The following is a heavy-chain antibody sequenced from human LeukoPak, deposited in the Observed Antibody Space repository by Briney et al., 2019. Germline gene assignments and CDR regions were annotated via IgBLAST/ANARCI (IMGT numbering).Heavy chain of an antibody. D-gene: IGHD3-10*01. J-gene: IGHJ4*02. V-gene: IGHV3-7*01. CDR1: GFTFSNYW. Sequence: SGGSLRLSCAASGFTFSNYWMSWVRQAPGKGLEWVANIREDGSEKYYVDSVKGQFTISRDNAKNSLFLQMDSLRAEDTAVYYCARGLAGHYYGSGSSLYYWGQGTLVTLS. CDR2: IREDGSEK. CDR3: ARGLAGHYYGSGSSLYY.